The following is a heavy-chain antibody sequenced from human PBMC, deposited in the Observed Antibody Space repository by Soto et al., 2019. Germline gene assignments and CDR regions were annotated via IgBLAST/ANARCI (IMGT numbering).Heavy chain of an antibody. J-gene: IGHJ6*02. CDR1: GGTFSSYA. Sequence: QVQLVQSGAEVKKPGSSVKVSCKASGGTFSSYAISWVRQAPGQGLEWMGGIIPIFGTANYAQKFQGRVTITADKSTSAAYMEQSSLRSDDTALYYCARKGVESSNGAIRVTSFYYYGMDVWGQGTTVTVPS. CDR3: ARKGVESSNGAIRVTSFYYYGMDV. CDR2: IIPIFGTA. V-gene: IGHV1-69*06. D-gene: IGHD3-10*01.